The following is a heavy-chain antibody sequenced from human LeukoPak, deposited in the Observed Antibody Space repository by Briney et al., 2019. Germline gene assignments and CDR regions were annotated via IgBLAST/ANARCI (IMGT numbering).Heavy chain of an antibody. CDR2: GST. V-gene: IGHV4-34*01. CDR3: ARTIYRYYDFWSGRSDAFDI. Sequence: GSTNYNPSLKSRGTISVDTSKNQFSLKLSSVTAADTAVYYCARTIYRYYDFWSGRSDAFDIWGQGTMVTVSS. D-gene: IGHD3-3*01. J-gene: IGHJ3*02.